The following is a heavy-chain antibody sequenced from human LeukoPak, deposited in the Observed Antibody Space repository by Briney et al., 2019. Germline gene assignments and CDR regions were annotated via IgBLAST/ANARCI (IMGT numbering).Heavy chain of an antibody. D-gene: IGHD3-10*01. Sequence: SETLSLTCTVSGGSISSYYWSWIRQPPGKGLEWTGYIYSSGSTNYNPSLMSRVTISVNTSKNQFSLKLSSVTAADTAVYYCARDYGSGGSQIFDYWGQGTLVTVSS. J-gene: IGHJ4*02. CDR1: GGSISSYY. V-gene: IGHV4-59*01. CDR2: IYSSGST. CDR3: ARDYGSGGSQIFDY.